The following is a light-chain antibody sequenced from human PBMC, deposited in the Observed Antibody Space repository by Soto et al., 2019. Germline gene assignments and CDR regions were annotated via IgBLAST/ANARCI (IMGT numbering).Light chain of an antibody. CDR3: LQYDGWPL. J-gene: IGKJ4*01. Sequence: EMVMTQSPGTLSVSPGERATLSCRASQSVSNNLAWYQEKPGQAPRLIIYDTSTRATGIPARFSGSGSGTEFTLTISTLQSEDFAVYYCLQYDGWPLFGGGTKVEIK. CDR1: QSVSNN. CDR2: DTS. V-gene: IGKV3D-15*01.